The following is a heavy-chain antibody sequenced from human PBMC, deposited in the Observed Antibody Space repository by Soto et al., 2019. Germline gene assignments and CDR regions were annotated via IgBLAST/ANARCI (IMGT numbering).Heavy chain of an antibody. D-gene: IGHD1-26*01. V-gene: IGHV3-7*01. CDR2: IKQDGSSE. J-gene: IGHJ4*02. Sequence: EGSLRLSCAASGFTFSNYWMNWVRQAPGKGLEWVANIKQDGSSEYYVDSVRGRFTISRDNAKNSLYLQMNSLRADDTAVYYCARDSGNYRYFDYWGQGTLVTVSS. CDR3: ARDSGNYRYFDY. CDR1: GFTFSNYW.